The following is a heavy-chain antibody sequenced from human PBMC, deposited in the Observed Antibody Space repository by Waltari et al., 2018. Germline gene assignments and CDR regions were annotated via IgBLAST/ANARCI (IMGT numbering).Heavy chain of an antibody. V-gene: IGHV4-59*01. J-gene: IGHJ5*01. CDR3: ARRMGYRSSWYGWTFDS. D-gene: IGHD6-13*01. Sequence: QVPLQESGPGLVKPWETLSLTCPVSGGSLKSYSWSWIRESPGKGLEWIGYVDYMGRTNYNPYLKSRVTISVNTSKNQFSLMVNSVTAADTAIYYCARRMGYRSSWYGWTFDSWGQGTLVTVSS. CDR2: VDYMGRT. CDR1: GGSLKSYS.